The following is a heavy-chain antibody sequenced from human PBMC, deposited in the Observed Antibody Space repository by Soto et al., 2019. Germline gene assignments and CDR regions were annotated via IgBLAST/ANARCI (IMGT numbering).Heavy chain of an antibody. V-gene: IGHV3-21*01. CDR1: AFTFSSYS. J-gene: IGHJ2*01. D-gene: IGHD6-13*01. Sequence: EVQLVESGGGLVKPGGSLRLSCAASAFTFSSYSMNWVRQAPGKGLEWVSSISTSGNYIYYADSLKGRFTISRDNAKNSLYLQMNSLRAGDTAVYYCARDAPPAGTRHFDLWGRGTLVTVSS. CDR2: ISTSGNYI. CDR3: ARDAPPAGTRHFDL.